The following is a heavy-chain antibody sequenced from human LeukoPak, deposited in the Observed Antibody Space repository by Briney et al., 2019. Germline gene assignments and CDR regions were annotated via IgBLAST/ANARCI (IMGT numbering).Heavy chain of an antibody. CDR1: RFTFSSYA. J-gene: IGHJ4*02. V-gene: IGHV3-23*01. Sequence: GSLRLSCAASRFTFSSYAMSWVRQAPGKGLGWVSAISGSGGSTYYADSVKGRFTISRDNSKNTLYLQMNSLRAEDTAVYYCAKVSRTILTGYSADYWGQGTLVTASS. CDR3: AKVSRTILTGYSADY. D-gene: IGHD3-9*01. CDR2: ISGSGGST.